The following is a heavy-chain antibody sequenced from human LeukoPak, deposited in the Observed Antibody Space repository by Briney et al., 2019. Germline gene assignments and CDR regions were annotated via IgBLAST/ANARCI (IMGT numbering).Heavy chain of an antibody. CDR1: GGSISSGSYY. J-gene: IGHJ2*01. Sequence: SETLSLTCTVSGGSISSGSYYWSWIRQPAGKGLEWIGRIYTSGSTNYNPSLKSRVTISVDTSKNQFSLKLSSVTAADTAVYYCARGKRYFDLWGRGTLVTVSS. CDR3: ARGKRYFDL. V-gene: IGHV4-61*02. CDR2: IYTSGST.